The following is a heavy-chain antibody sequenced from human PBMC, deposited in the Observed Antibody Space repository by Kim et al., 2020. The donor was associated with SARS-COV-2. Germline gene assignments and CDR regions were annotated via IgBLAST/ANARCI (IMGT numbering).Heavy chain of an antibody. CDR2: IKQDGSEK. J-gene: IGHJ4*02. Sequence: GGSLRHSCAASGFTFSSYWMSWVRQAPGKGLEWVANIKQDGSEKYYVDSVKGRFTISRDNAKNSLYLQMNSLRAEDTAVYYCAREGPGGSSHFDYWGQGTLVTVSS. D-gene: IGHD1-26*01. CDR3: AREGPGGSSHFDY. V-gene: IGHV3-7*01. CDR1: GFTFSSYW.